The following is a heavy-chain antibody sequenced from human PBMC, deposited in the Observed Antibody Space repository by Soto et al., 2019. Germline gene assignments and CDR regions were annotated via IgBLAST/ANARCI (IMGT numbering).Heavy chain of an antibody. D-gene: IGHD6-13*01. V-gene: IGHV4-59*01. CDR3: AAGEASSRNLAPYYLDF. J-gene: IGHJ4*02. CDR2: IHYSGTT. CDR1: GGSKRNYF. Sequence: ETLSLTCTVSGGSKRNYFWTWIRQPPGKGLEWIGYIHYSGTTSFFPSYNPSLRSRVTISEDTSKNQFSLKLLSVTTADTAVYFCAAGEASSRNLAPYYLDFWGQGTLVTVSS.